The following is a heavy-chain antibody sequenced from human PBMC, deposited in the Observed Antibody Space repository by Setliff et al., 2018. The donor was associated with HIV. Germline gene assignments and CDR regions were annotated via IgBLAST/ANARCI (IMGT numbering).Heavy chain of an antibody. J-gene: IGHJ3*01. Sequence: GASVKVSCKASGYTFTSYDINWVRQATGQGLEWMGWMNPNSGNTGYAQKFQGRVTMTRNTSISTAYMELSSLRSEDTAVYYCARGTKGVGYDFWSGYHNAFDVWGQGTLVTVSS. D-gene: IGHD3-3*01. CDR1: GYTFTSYD. CDR2: MNPNSGNT. V-gene: IGHV1-8*02. CDR3: ARGTKGVGYDFWSGYHNAFDV.